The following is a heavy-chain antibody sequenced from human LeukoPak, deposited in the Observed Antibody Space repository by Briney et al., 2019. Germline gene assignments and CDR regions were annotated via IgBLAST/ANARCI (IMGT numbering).Heavy chain of an antibody. CDR3: ARELLGNPFDY. CDR1: GYTFTSYD. Sequence: EASVKVSCKASGYTFTSYDINWVRQATGQGLEWMGWMNPNSGNTGYAQKFQGRVTMTRDTSTSTVYMELSSLKSEDTAAYYCARELLGNPFDYWGQGTLVTVSS. CDR2: MNPNSGNT. D-gene: IGHD7-27*01. V-gene: IGHV1-8*01. J-gene: IGHJ4*02.